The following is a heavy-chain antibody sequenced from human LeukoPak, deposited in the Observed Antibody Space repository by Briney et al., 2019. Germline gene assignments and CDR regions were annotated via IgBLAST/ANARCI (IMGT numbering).Heavy chain of an antibody. D-gene: IGHD1-26*01. J-gene: IGHJ4*02. CDR1: GFTFSSHA. CDR2: IAYDASNE. CDR3: VGEVGPRQMNY. V-gene: IGHV3-30-3*01. Sequence: GRSLRLSCVASGFTFSSHAMHWVRQAPGKGLEWVAVIAYDASNEYYADSVKGRFTISRDNSKNTLYLQMNSLRTEDTAMYYSVGEVGPRQMNYWGQGTLVTVSS.